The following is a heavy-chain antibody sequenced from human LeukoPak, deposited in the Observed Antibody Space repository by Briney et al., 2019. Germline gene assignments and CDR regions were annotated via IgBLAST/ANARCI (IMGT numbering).Heavy chain of an antibody. D-gene: IGHD6-19*01. CDR3: AKDLAVAVAGTVA. CDR1: GFTFSSYG. Sequence: PGRSLRLSCAASGFTFSSYGMRWVRQAPGKGLEWVAVIWYDGSNKYYADSVKGRFTISRDNSKNTLYLQMNSLRAEDTAVYYCAKDLAVAVAGTVAWGQGTLVTVSS. CDR2: IWYDGSNK. V-gene: IGHV3-33*06. J-gene: IGHJ5*02.